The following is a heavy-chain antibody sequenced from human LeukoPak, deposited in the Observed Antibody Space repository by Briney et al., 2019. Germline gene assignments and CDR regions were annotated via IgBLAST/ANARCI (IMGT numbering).Heavy chain of an antibody. V-gene: IGHV7-4-1*02. Sequence: ASVKVSCKASGYTFTDYYMHWVRQAPGQGLEWMGWINTNTGNPTYAQGFTGRFVFSLDTSVSTAYLQISSLKAEDTAMYYCAIPRIVAAGPAFDYWGQGTLVTVSS. CDR2: INTNTGNP. CDR3: AIPRIVAAGPAFDY. D-gene: IGHD6-13*01. J-gene: IGHJ4*02. CDR1: GYTFTDYY.